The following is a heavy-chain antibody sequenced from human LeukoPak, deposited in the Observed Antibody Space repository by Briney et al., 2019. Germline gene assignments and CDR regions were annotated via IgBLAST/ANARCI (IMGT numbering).Heavy chain of an antibody. D-gene: IGHD2-15*01. Sequence: ASVKVSCKASGYTFSSYDINWVRQATGQGLEWMGWMNPNSGHTGYAQKFQGRVTMTRNTSISTAYMELSSLRSEDTAVYYCARVRGSYYYYGMDVWGQGTTVTVSS. J-gene: IGHJ6*02. CDR3: ARVRGSYYYYGMDV. CDR2: MNPNSGHT. V-gene: IGHV1-8*01. CDR1: GYTFSSYD.